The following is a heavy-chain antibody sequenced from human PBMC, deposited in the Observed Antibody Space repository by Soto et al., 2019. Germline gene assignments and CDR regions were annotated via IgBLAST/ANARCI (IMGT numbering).Heavy chain of an antibody. V-gene: IGHV1-69*13. CDR3: ARVVSYYYDSSGRGYYFDY. CDR1: GGTFSSYR. D-gene: IGHD3-22*01. CDR2: IIPIFGTA. J-gene: IGHJ4*02. Sequence: SVKVSCKASGGTFSSYRISWVRQAPGQGLEWMGGIIPIFGTANYAQKFQGRVTITADESTSTAYMELSSLRSEDTAVYYCARVVSYYYDSSGRGYYFDYWGQGTLVTVSS.